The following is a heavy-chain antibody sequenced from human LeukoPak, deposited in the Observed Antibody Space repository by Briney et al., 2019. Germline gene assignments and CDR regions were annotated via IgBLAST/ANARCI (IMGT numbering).Heavy chain of an antibody. V-gene: IGHV3-23*01. CDR1: GFTFSNYA. D-gene: IGHD6-19*01. CDR3: AKDRVPDSGWGIDY. Sequence: GGSLRLSCAASGFTFSNYAMSWVRQAPGKGLEWVSAIIGSDGSTYYADSVKGRFTISRDKSKNTLYLQMNSLRAEDTAVYYCAKDRVPDSGWGIDYWGQGTLVIVSS. CDR2: IIGSDGST. J-gene: IGHJ4*02.